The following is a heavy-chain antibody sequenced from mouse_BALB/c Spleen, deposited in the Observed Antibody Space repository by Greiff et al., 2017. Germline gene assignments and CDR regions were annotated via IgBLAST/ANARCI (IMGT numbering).Heavy chain of an antibody. J-gene: IGHJ3*01. V-gene: IGHV1-9*01. Sequence: QVQLQQSGGELMKPGASVKISCKATGYTFSSYWIEWVKQRPGHGLEWIGEILPGSGSTNYNEKFKGKATFTADTSSNTAYMQLSSLTSEDSAVYYCARPMITSPFAYWGQGTLVTVSA. CDR3: ARPMITSPFAY. D-gene: IGHD2-4*01. CDR1: GYTFSSYW. CDR2: ILPGSGST.